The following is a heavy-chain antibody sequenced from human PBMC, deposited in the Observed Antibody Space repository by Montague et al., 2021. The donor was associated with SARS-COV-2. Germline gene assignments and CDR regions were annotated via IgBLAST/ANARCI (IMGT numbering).Heavy chain of an antibody. J-gene: IGHJ4*02. CDR3: AKDYETLLGVPAASQPLDY. CDR2: ISYDGGNK. Sequence: SLRLSCAASGFTFSSYGMHWVRQTPGEGLEWVAVISYDGGNKYYADSVKGRFTISRDNSKNTLYLQMNSLRAEDTAVYYCAKDYETLLGVPAASQPLDYWGQGTLVTVSS. CDR1: GFTFSSYG. V-gene: IGHV3-30*18. D-gene: IGHD2-2*01.